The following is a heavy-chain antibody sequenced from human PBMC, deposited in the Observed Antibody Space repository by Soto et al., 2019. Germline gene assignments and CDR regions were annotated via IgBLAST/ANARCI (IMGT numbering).Heavy chain of an antibody. CDR3: TTLSITIFGVVLMDV. CDR1: GFTFSNAW. CDR2: IKSKTDGGTT. J-gene: IGHJ6*02. Sequence: WGSLRLSCAASGFTFSNAWMNWVRQAPGKGLEWVGRIKSKTDGGTTDYAAPVKGRFTISRDDSKNTLYLQMNSLKTEDTAVYYCTTLSITIFGVVLMDVWGQGTTVTVPS. V-gene: IGHV3-15*07. D-gene: IGHD3-3*01.